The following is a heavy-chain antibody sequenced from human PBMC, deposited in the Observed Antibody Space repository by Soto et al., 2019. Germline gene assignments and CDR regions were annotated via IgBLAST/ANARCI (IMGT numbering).Heavy chain of an antibody. CDR2: IIAFSDIV. D-gene: IGHD6-13*01. CDR1: GGTFGIYA. CDR3: ARSLYSSSWYHSGNSYYYYGMDV. V-gene: IGHV1-69*13. J-gene: IGHJ6*02. Sequence: QVQLVQSGAEVKKPGSSVKVSCKASGGTFGIYAITWVRQAPGQGLEWMGGIIAFSDIVNYTQKLQGRVTITADESTNIAYMDLSRLRSEDTAVYYCARSLYSSSWYHSGNSYYYYGMDVWGQGTTVTVSS.